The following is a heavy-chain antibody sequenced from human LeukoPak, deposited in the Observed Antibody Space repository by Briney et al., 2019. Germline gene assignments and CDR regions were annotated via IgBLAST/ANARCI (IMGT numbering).Heavy chain of an antibody. Sequence: GGSLRLSCAASGFTFSSYAMHWVRQAPGKGLEWVAVISYDGSNKYYADSVKGRFTISRDNSKNTLYLQMNSLRAEDTAVYYCARGRYSGYDDVLSGPCFDYWGQGTLVTVSS. CDR3: ARGRYSGYDDVLSGPCFDY. CDR2: ISYDGSNK. D-gene: IGHD5-12*01. V-gene: IGHV3-30-3*01. J-gene: IGHJ4*02. CDR1: GFTFSSYA.